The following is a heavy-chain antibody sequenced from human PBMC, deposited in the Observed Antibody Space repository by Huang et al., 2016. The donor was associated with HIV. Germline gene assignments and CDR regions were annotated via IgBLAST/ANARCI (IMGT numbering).Heavy chain of an antibody. J-gene: IGHJ4*02. Sequence: QVHLVESGGGVVQPGGSLRLSCAASGFKLSGFGMHWVRQAPGKGLEWFAVISDDGRSQFYTDSVKGRFTISRDNSDNTLSLQMKGLRPDDTAVYYCAKESRWFSDFDHWGQGVLVSVSS. V-gene: IGHV3-30*18. CDR3: AKESRWFSDFDH. CDR2: ISDDGRSQ. CDR1: GFKLSGFG. D-gene: IGHD2-15*01.